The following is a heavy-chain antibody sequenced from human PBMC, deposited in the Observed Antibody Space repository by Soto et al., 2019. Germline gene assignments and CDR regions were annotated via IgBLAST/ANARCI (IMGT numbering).Heavy chain of an antibody. D-gene: IGHD3-3*01. CDR3: ARSSITLFAVVKYYFDY. V-gene: IGHV4-59*08. Sequence: PSETLSLTCTVSGGSISSYYWSWIRQPPGKGLEWIGYIYYSGSTNYNPSLKSRVTISVDTSKNQFSLKLSSVTAADTAVYYCARSSITLFAVVKYYFDYWGQGTLVTVSS. CDR1: GGSISSYY. J-gene: IGHJ4*02. CDR2: IYYSGST.